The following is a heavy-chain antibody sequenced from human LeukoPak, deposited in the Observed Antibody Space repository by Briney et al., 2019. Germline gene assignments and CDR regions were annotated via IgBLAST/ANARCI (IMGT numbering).Heavy chain of an antibody. CDR1: GFTFSSYS. CDR3: ARDPYGDYGDCFDY. CDR2: ISSSSSYI. Sequence: GGSLRLSCAASGFTFSSYSMNWVRQAPGKGLEWVSSISSSSSYIYYADSVKGRFTISRDNAKNSLYLQMNSLRAEDTAVYYCARDPYGDYGDCFDYWGQGTLVIVSS. J-gene: IGHJ4*02. D-gene: IGHD4-17*01. V-gene: IGHV3-21*01.